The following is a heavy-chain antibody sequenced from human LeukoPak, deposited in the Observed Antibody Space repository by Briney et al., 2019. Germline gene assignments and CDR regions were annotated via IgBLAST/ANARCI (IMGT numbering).Heavy chain of an antibody. Sequence: ASVKVSCKASGYTFTRYYMHWVRQAPGQGLEWMGIINPSGGSTSYAQKFQGRVTMTRDTSTSTVYMELSSLRSEDTAVHYCARDGTAMAHYYGMDVWGQGTTVTVSS. D-gene: IGHD5-18*01. CDR3: ARDGTAMAHYYGMDV. V-gene: IGHV1-46*01. J-gene: IGHJ6*02. CDR2: INPSGGST. CDR1: GYTFTRYY.